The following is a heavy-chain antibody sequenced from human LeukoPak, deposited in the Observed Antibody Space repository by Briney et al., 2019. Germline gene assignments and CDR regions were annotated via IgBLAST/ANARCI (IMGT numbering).Heavy chain of an antibody. CDR1: GFTFDDYA. V-gene: IGHV3-9*01. Sequence: GGSLRLSCAASGFTFDDYAMHWVRQAPGKGLEWVSGISWNSGSIGYADSVKGRFTISRDNAKNSLYLQMYSLRAEDTALYYCAKDGYCSSTSCSNFDYWGQGTLVTVSS. J-gene: IGHJ4*02. CDR3: AKDGYCSSTSCSNFDY. D-gene: IGHD2-2*01. CDR2: ISWNSGSI.